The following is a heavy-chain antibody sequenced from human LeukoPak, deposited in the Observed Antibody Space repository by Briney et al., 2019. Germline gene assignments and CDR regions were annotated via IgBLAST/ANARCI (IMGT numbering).Heavy chain of an antibody. J-gene: IGHJ6*03. Sequence: ASVKVSCKASGYTFTSYDINWVRQATGQGLEWMGWMNPNSGNTGYAQKLQGRVTMTTDTSTSTAYMELRSLRSDDTAVYYCARVAVVVVPAAMQGGYYYYMDVWGKGTTVTVSS. D-gene: IGHD2-2*01. CDR3: ARVAVVVVPAAMQGGYYYYMDV. CDR2: MNPNSGNT. CDR1: GYTFTSYD. V-gene: IGHV1-8*02.